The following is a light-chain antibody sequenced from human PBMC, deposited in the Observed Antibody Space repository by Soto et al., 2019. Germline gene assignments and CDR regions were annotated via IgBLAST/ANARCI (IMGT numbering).Light chain of an antibody. CDR1: SSDIGDYNF. CDR2: EVS. V-gene: IGLV2-14*01. CDR3: ASYTTGSTLVV. Sequence: QSALTQPASVSGSPGQSITISCTGTSSDIGDYNFVSWYQHYPGQAPKLMIYEVSNRPSGVSNRFSASKSGNTASLTISGLQTEDEADYYCASYTTGSTLVVSGGGTKLTVL. J-gene: IGLJ3*02.